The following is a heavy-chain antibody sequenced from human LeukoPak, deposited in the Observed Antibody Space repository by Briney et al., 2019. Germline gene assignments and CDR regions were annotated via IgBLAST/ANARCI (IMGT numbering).Heavy chain of an antibody. CDR2: INHSGST. V-gene: IGHV4-34*01. J-gene: IGHJ6*02. CDR3: ARGRKLRWPIYYYYGMDV. Sequence: PSETLSLTCAAYGGSFSGYYWSWIRQPPGKGLEWIGEINHSGSTNYNPSLKSRVTISVDTSKNQFSLKLSSVTAADTAVYYCARGRKLRWPIYYYYGMDVWGQGTTVTVSS. CDR1: GGSFSGYY. D-gene: IGHD4-23*01.